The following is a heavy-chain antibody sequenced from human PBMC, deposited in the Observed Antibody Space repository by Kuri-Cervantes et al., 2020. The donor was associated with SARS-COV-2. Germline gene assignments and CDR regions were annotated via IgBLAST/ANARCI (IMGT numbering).Heavy chain of an antibody. CDR2: IIPILAIA. CDR1: GGTFSNYA. CDR3: ARGLYCSSTSCYTYYYYGMDV. D-gene: IGHD2-2*02. Sequence: SVKVSCKASGGTFSNYAISWVRQAPGQGLEWMGRIIPILAIANYAQKFQGRVTITADKSTSTAYMEMSSLRSEDTAMYYCARGLYCSSTSCYTYYYYGMDVWGQGTTVTVSS. J-gene: IGHJ6*02. V-gene: IGHV1-69*04.